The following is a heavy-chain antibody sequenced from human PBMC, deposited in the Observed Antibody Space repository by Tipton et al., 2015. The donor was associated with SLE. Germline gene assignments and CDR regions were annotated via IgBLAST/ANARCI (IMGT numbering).Heavy chain of an antibody. CDR2: IYTSGDT. V-gene: IGHV4-61*09. D-gene: IGHD4-11*01. Sequence: TLSLTCNVSGVYINSGGFYYWSWIRQPAGKGLEWLGHIYTSGDTNYNPSLNSRVTISVDTSKNQFSLKLSSVTAADTAVYYCARENLVTGFDFWGQGTLVTVSS. CDR3: ARENLVTGFDF. J-gene: IGHJ4*02. CDR1: GVYINSGGFYY.